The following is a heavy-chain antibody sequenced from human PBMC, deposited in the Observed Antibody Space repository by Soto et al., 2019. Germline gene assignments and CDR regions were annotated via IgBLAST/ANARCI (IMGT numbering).Heavy chain of an antibody. CDR3: VRVGLVGAISLSNAWFDP. J-gene: IGHJ5*02. D-gene: IGHD1-26*01. Sequence: PGESLKISCKGSGYTFTSHWIGWVRQMPGKGLEWMGIIYPGDSDTRYSPSFQGQVIISADKSITTAYLQWSSLKASDTAMYYCVRVGLVGAISLSNAWFDPWGQGTLVTVSS. CDR1: GYTFTSHW. CDR2: IYPGDSDT. V-gene: IGHV5-51*01.